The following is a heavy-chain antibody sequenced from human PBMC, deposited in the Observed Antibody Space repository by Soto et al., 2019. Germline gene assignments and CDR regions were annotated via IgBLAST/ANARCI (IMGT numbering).Heavy chain of an antibody. J-gene: IGHJ4*02. V-gene: IGHV3-48*01. CDR3: ARYYYGDYYFDY. CDR1: GFTFTTYS. Sequence: EVQLVESGGGLVQPGGSLRLSCVASGFTFTTYSMNWVRQAPGKGLEWVSYISSSSGTVDYADSVKGRFTISRDNAKRSLYLQMTSLRAEDTAVYYCARYYYGDYYFDYWGQGTLVTVSS. D-gene: IGHD4-17*01. CDR2: ISSSSGTV.